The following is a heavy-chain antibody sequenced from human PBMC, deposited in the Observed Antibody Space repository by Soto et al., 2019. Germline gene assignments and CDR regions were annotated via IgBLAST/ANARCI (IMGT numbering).Heavy chain of an antibody. CDR1: GGSISSYY. CDR3: ARVRLAYYGMDV. CDR2: IYYSGST. J-gene: IGHJ6*02. V-gene: IGHV4-59*01. D-gene: IGHD4-17*01. Sequence: QVQLQESGPGLVKPSETLSLTCTVSGGSISSYYWSWIRQPPGKGLEWIGYIYYSGSTNYNPSLKSRVTISVDTSKNQFSLKLSSVTAADTAVYYCARVRLAYYGMDVWGQGTTVTVSS.